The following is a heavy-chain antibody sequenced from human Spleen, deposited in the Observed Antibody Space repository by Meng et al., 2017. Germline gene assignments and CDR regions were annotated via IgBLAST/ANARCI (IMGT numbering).Heavy chain of an antibody. J-gene: IGHJ4*02. CDR1: GYSFTDYY. Sequence: QVQPVQSGAEVKKPGTSVKVSCKASGYSFTDYYIHWVRQAPGQGLEWMGRINPIGGGTNYAQKFQGRVTMSRDTSISTAYMELSSLRSDDTAVYYCARDGSSSWSTDYWGQGTLVTVSS. V-gene: IGHV1-2*06. CDR3: ARDGSSSWSTDY. CDR2: INPIGGGT. D-gene: IGHD6-13*01.